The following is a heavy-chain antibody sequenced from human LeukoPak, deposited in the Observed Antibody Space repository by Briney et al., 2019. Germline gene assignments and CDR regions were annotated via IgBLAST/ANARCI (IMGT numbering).Heavy chain of an antibody. J-gene: IGHJ6*04. CDR3: AGQEDYYGSGRNSWYGMDV. V-gene: IGHV3-48*02. CDR1: GFPYSSYS. CDR2: ISSSSSTI. D-gene: IGHD3-10*01. Sequence: GSLRLSCAASGFPYSSYSMNWVRQAPGKGLEWVSYISSSSSTIYYADSVKGRFTISRDNAKNSLYLQMNSLRDEDTAVYYCAGQEDYYGSGRNSWYGMDVWG.